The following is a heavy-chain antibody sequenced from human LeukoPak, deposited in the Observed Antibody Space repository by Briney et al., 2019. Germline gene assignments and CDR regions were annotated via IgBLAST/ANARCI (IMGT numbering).Heavy chain of an antibody. CDR3: ARGYTDGWLIGY. J-gene: IGHJ4*02. D-gene: IGHD6-19*01. Sequence: GGSLRLSCAASGFTFSNYAMSWVRQAPGKGLEWLAVIWYDGSNKYYVDSVKGRFTISRDNSKNTLYLQMDSLRDEDTAVYYCARGYTDGWLIGYRGQGTLVTVSS. CDR2: IWYDGSNK. CDR1: GFTFSNYA. V-gene: IGHV3-33*01.